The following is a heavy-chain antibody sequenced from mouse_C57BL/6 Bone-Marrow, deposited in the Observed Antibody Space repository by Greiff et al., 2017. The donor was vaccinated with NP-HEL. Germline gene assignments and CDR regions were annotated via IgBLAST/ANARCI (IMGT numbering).Heavy chain of an antibody. CDR2: INPGSGGT. J-gene: IGHJ2*01. CDR1: GYAFTNYL. V-gene: IGHV1-54*01. CDR3: ARGYLDY. Sequence: VKLMESGAELVRPGTSVKVSCKASGYAFTNYLIEWVKQRPGQGLEWIGVINPGSGGTNYNEKFKGKATLTADKSSSTAYMQLSSLTSEDSAVYFCARGYLDYWGQGTTLTVSS.